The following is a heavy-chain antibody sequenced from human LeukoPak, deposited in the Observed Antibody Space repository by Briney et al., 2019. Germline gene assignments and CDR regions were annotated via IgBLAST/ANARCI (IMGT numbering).Heavy chain of an antibody. D-gene: IGHD1-26*01. V-gene: IGHV4-4*02. CDR1: GGPISSTNW. CDR3: ARKIGSSGAFDI. Sequence: SETLSLTCAVSGGPISSTNWWSWVRQPPGKGLEWIGEIYHSGSTNYNPSLRSRITISVDKSKDQFSLRLSSVPRADTAVYYCARKIGSSGAFDIWGQGTMVTVSS. J-gene: IGHJ3*02. CDR2: IYHSGST.